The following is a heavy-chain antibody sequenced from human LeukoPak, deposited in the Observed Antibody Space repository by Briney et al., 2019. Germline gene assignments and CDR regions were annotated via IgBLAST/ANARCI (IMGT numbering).Heavy chain of an antibody. CDR3: ARGPWDSSGYYYLFPKYYFDY. J-gene: IGHJ4*02. D-gene: IGHD3-22*01. V-gene: IGHV4-30-2*01. CDR1: GDSISSGAYS. Sequence: PSETLSLTCAVSGDSISSGAYSWSWIRQPPGKGLEWIGYIYHGGSTSYNPSLKSRVTISVDTSKNQFSLKLSSVTAADTAVYYCARGPWDSSGYYYLFPKYYFDYWGQGTLVTVSS. CDR2: IYHGGST.